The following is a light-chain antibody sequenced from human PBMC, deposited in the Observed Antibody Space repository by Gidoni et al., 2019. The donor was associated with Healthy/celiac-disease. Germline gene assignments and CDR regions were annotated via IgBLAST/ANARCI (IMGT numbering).Light chain of an antibody. Sequence: DIQLTQSPSSLSASVGDRVTITCRASQSISIHLNWYQQKPGKAPKHLIYAASSLQSGVPSRFSGSGSGTDVTLTISSLQPEDFSTNYCQQSYSTPVQWTCGQGTKVEIK. CDR1: QSISIH. J-gene: IGKJ1*01. CDR2: AAS. V-gene: IGKV1-39*01. CDR3: QQSYSTPVQWT.